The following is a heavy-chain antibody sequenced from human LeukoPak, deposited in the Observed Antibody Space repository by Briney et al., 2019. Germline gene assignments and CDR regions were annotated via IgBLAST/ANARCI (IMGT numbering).Heavy chain of an antibody. CDR1: GGSFSGYY. V-gene: IGHV4-34*01. CDR2: INHSGST. D-gene: IGHD1-26*01. J-gene: IGHJ4*02. Sequence: SESLSLTCAVYGGSFSGYYWSWIRQPPGKGLEWIGEINHSGSTNYNPSLKSRVTISVDTSKNQFSLKLSSVTAADTAVYYCATGREDFDYWGQGTLVTVSS. CDR3: ATGREDFDY.